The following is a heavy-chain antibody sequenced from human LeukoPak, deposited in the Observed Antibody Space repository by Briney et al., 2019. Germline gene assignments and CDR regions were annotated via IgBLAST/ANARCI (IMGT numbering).Heavy chain of an antibody. CDR1: GFTFSSYA. Sequence: GGSLRLSCAASGFTFSSYAMHWVRQAPGKGLEWVAVISYDGSNKYYADSVKGRFTTSRDNSKNTLYLQMNSLRAEDTAVYYCARDLVATVNGYYYYGMDVWGQGTTVTVSS. CDR2: ISYDGSNK. D-gene: IGHD4-17*01. V-gene: IGHV3-30-3*01. J-gene: IGHJ6*02. CDR3: ARDLVATVNGYYYYGMDV.